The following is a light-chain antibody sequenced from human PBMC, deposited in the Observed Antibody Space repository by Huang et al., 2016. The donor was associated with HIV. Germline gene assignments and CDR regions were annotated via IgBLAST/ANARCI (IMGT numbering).Light chain of an antibody. J-gene: IGKJ1*01. CDR1: YTIDNY. Sequence: DIQVTQSPSSLSVSVGDRVTITCRAAYTIDNYLTWYQHKPGKAPILLIYGASNLQSGVPSRFSGSGSGTYFTLSISSLQPEDSAIYYCQQTHSTPWTFGQGTKVEIK. V-gene: IGKV1-39*01. CDR3: QQTHSTPWT. CDR2: GAS.